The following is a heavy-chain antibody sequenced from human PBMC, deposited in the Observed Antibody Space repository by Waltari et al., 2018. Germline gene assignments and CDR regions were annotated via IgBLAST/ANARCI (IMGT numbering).Heavy chain of an antibody. V-gene: IGHV3-21*01. Sequence: EVQLVESGGGLVTPGGSLRLSCAASGLILNNYTMTWSRQAPGKGLEWVSSINPDSTYIFYADSVKGRFTISRDNARNSLFLQMNGLIAEDTAVYFCARSRPRVTPLNYQGMEVWGQGTTVTVSS. D-gene: IGHD2-2*01. CDR2: INPDSTYI. CDR1: GLILNNYT. CDR3: ARSRPRVTPLNYQGMEV. J-gene: IGHJ6*02.